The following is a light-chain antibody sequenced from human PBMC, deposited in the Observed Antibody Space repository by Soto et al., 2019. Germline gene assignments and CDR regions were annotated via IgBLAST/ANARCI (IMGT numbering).Light chain of an antibody. CDR2: EVS. Sequence: DVVMTQSPLFLPVTLGQPASISCRSSQSLIHSDGSTYLSWFQQRPGQSPRRLIYEVSDRDSGVPYRFTGSGSGTDFALKISRVEAEDVGVYYCLQGTHWPWTFGQGTEVEIK. CDR1: QSLIHSDGSTY. J-gene: IGKJ1*01. CDR3: LQGTHWPWT. V-gene: IGKV2-30*02.